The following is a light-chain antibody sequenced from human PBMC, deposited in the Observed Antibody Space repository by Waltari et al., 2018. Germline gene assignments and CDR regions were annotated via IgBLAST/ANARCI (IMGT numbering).Light chain of an antibody. CDR3: QQYYSYPLT. CDR2: AAS. Sequence: AIRMTQSPSSFSASTGDRVTITCRASQGISSYLAWYPQKPGKAPKPLIYAASTLQSGVPSRFSGSGSGTDFTLTISCLQSEDFATYYCQQYYSYPLTFGGGTKVEI. V-gene: IGKV1-8*01. J-gene: IGKJ4*01. CDR1: QGISSY.